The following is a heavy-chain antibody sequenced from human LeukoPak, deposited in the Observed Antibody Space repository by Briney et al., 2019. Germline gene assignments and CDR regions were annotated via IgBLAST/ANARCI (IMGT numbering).Heavy chain of an antibody. J-gene: IGHJ6*03. CDR1: GGSISSYY. D-gene: IGHD6-6*01. Sequence: SETLSLTCTVSGGSISSYYWSWIRQPPGKGLEWIGYIYYSGSTNYNPSLKSRVTISVDTSKNQFSLKLSSVTAADTAVYYCARVVASIAARRYYYYYYMDVWGKGTTVTVSS. CDR3: ARVVASIAARRYYYYYYMDV. CDR2: IYYSGST. V-gene: IGHV4-59*12.